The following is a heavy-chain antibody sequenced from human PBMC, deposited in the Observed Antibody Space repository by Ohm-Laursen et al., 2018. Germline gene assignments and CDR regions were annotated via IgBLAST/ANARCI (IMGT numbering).Heavy chain of an antibody. Sequence: SLRLSCTASGFTFSSYGMHWVRQAPGKGLEWVAVIWYDGSNKYYADSVKGRFTISRDNSKNTLYLQMNSLRAEDTAVYYCAKAEASWFDPWGQGTLVTVSS. J-gene: IGHJ5*02. CDR2: IWYDGSNK. CDR1: GFTFSSYG. CDR3: AKAEASWFDP. V-gene: IGHV3-33*06.